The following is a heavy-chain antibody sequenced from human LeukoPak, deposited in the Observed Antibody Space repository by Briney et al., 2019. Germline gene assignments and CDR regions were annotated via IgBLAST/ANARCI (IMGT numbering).Heavy chain of an antibody. J-gene: IGHJ4*02. CDR1: GFTFSRYG. D-gene: IGHD2-2*01. CDR3: AKDVGYCSSTSCYGP. V-gene: IGHV3-30*18. Sequence: GGSLRLSCAASGFTFSRYGMHWVRQAPGKGLEWVAVISYDGSNKYYADSVKGRFTISRDNSKNTLYLQMNSLRAEDTAVYYCAKDVGYCSSTSCYGPWGQGTLVTVSS. CDR2: ISYDGSNK.